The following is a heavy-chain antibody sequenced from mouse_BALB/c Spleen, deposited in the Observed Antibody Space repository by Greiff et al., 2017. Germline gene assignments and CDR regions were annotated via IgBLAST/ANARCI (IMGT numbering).Heavy chain of an antibody. CDR1: GYTFTSYY. D-gene: IGHD2-1*01. Sequence: QVQLQQSGAELVKPGASVKLSCKASGYTFTSYYMYWVKQRPGQGLEWIGEINPSNGGTNFNEKFKSKATLTVDKSSSTAYMQLSSLTSEDSAVYYCTRSGNYLAWFAYWGQGTLVTVSA. CDR3: TRSGNYLAWFAY. CDR2: INPSNGGT. V-gene: IGHV1S81*02. J-gene: IGHJ3*01.